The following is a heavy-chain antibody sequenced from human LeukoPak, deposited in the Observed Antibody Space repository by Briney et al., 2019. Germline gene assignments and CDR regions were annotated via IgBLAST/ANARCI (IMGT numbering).Heavy chain of an antibody. D-gene: IGHD2-2*01. V-gene: IGHV3-48*01. J-gene: IGHJ4*02. CDR2: SSSTI. Sequence: SSSTIYYADSVKGRFTISRDNAKNSLYLQMNSLRAEDTAVYYCARDQGIVVVPAAASFDYWGQGTLVTVSS. CDR3: ARDQGIVVVPAAASFDY.